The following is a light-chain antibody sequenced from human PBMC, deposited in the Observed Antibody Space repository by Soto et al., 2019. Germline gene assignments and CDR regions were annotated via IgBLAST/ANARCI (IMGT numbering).Light chain of an antibody. CDR3: SAGDVNIYGPG. CDR2: RDN. Sequence: QSVLTQPPSASGTPGQRVAISCSGGSSDIGSNPVNWYLHLPGAAPKLLIYRDNQRPSGVPDRFSGSKSGTSASLTISGLKSADEVDYVCSAGDVNIYGPGVGGGTKLTVL. J-gene: IGLJ2*01. V-gene: IGLV1-44*01. CDR1: SSDIGSNP.